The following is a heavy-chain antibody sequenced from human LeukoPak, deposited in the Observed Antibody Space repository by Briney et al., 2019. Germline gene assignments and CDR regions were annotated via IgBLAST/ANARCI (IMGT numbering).Heavy chain of an antibody. Sequence: SVKVSCKASGGTFSNYAISWVRQAPGQGLEWMGRIIPILSTANYAQKFQGRVTVTADESTSTAYMELSSLRSEDTAVYYCARPRRIAVAGTGAFDIWGQGTMVTVSS. CDR3: ARPRRIAVAGTGAFDI. CDR2: IIPILSTA. V-gene: IGHV1-69*11. D-gene: IGHD6-19*01. CDR1: GGTFSNYA. J-gene: IGHJ3*02.